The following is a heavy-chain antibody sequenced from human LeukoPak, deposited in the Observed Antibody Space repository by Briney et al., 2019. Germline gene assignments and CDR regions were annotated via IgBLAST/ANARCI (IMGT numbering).Heavy chain of an antibody. Sequence: GASVKVSCKASGYTFTSYFIHWVRQAPGEGLEWMGIINPTGGSTRYAQKFQGRVTMTRDTSTSTVYMELSRLRSDDTAVYYCALPKNGAEFDPWGQGTLVTVSS. CDR2: INPTGGST. J-gene: IGHJ5*02. CDR3: ALPKNGAEFDP. V-gene: IGHV1-46*01. D-gene: IGHD1-26*01. CDR1: GYTFTSYF.